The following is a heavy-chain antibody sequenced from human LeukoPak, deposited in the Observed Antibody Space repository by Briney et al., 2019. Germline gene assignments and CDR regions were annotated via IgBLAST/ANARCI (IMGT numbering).Heavy chain of an antibody. CDR2: IYHSGST. J-gene: IGHJ5*02. CDR3: ARDSYDFWSGYYTFDP. D-gene: IGHD3-3*01. V-gene: IGHV4-38-2*02. CDR1: GYSISSGYY. Sequence: KTSGTLSLTCTVSGYSISSGYYWGWIRQPPGKGLEWIGSIYHSGSTYYNPSLKSRVTISVDTSKNQFSLKLSSVTAADTAVYYCARDSYDFWSGYYTFDPWGQGTLVTVSS.